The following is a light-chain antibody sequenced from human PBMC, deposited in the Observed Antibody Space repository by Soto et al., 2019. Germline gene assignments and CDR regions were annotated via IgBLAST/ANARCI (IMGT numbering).Light chain of an antibody. J-gene: IGKJ2*01. V-gene: IGKV3-20*01. Sequence: EIVLTQSPDTLSLSPGERATLSCRASQGVSGQFLAWYQHRPGQAPRLLIYAASSRPTGIPDRFSGSGSGTDFTRTISRLEPEDFAVYYCQQYDSSPPNTFGQGTRLEIK. CDR1: QGVSGQF. CDR2: AAS. CDR3: QQYDSSPPNT.